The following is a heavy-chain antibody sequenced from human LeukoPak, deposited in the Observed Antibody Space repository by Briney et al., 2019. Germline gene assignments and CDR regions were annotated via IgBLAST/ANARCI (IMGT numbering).Heavy chain of an antibody. V-gene: IGHV4-34*01. D-gene: IGHD2-15*01. CDR3: ARGGLVVVAATANWFDP. CDR2: INHNGST. Sequence: PSETLSLTCAVYGGSFSGYYWSWIRQPPGKGLEWIGEINHNGSTNYNPSLKSRVTISVDTSKNQFSLKLSSVTAADTAVYYCARGGLVVVAATANWFDPWGQGTLVTVSS. CDR1: GGSFSGYY. J-gene: IGHJ5*02.